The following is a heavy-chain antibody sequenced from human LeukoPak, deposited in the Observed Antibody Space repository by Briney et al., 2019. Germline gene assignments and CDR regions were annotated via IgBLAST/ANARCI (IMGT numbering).Heavy chain of an antibody. V-gene: IGHV4-59*08. D-gene: IGHD6-19*01. CDR3: ARLIAVTGSLDY. CDR1: GGSISNYY. Sequence: SETLSLTCTVSGGSISNYYWSWIRQPPGKGLEWIGYIYYSGSTDYNPSLTSRVTISVDTSKNQFSLKLSSVTAADTAVYYCARLIAVTGSLDYWGQGNLVTVSS. CDR2: IYYSGST. J-gene: IGHJ4*02.